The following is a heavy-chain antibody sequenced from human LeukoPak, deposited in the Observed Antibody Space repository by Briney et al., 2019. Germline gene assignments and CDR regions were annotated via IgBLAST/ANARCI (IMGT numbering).Heavy chain of an antibody. CDR3: AREGGDIVVVPAAIQSYFQH. CDR2: IRGSGGST. J-gene: IGHJ1*01. D-gene: IGHD2-2*02. CDR1: GFTFRSYA. V-gene: IGHV3-23*01. Sequence: GGSLRLSCAASGFTFRSYAMSWVRQAPGKGLEWVSAIRGSGGSTYYADSVKGRFTISRDNSKNTLYLQMNSLRAEDTAVYYCAREGGDIVVVPAAIQSYFQHWGQGTLVTVSS.